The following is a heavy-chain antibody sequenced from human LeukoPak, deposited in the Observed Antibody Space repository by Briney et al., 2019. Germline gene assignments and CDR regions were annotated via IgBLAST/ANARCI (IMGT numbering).Heavy chain of an antibody. CDR1: GYNLNTYH. Sequence: GASVKVSCKASGYNLNTYHMHWVRQAPGQGLEWMGIISPSVGTTTYAQKLEGRVTMTRDTSTTTVYIELRSLRSDDTAVYYCARIGDYGSGSEGFDPWGQGTLVTVSS. CDR3: ARIGDYGSGSEGFDP. CDR2: ISPSVGTT. J-gene: IGHJ5*02. D-gene: IGHD3-10*01. V-gene: IGHV1-46*02.